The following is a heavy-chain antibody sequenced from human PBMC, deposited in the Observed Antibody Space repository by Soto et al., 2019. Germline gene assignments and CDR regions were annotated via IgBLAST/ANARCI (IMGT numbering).Heavy chain of an antibody. CDR2: IYYSGST. CDR3: ARHAKGGIAAAPGWFDP. CDR1: GGSISSSSYY. D-gene: IGHD6-13*01. V-gene: IGHV4-39*01. J-gene: IGHJ5*02. Sequence: QLQLQESGPGLVKPSETLSLTCTVSGGSISSSSYYWGWIRQPPGKGLEWIGSIYYSGSTYYNPSLKRRVTISVDTSKNQFSLKLSSVTAADTAVYYCARHAKGGIAAAPGWFDPWGQGTLVTVSS.